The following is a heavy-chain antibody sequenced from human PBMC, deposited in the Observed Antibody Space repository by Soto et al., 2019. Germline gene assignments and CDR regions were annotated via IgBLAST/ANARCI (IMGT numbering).Heavy chain of an antibody. CDR1: GFTVSSNY. J-gene: IGHJ5*02. V-gene: IGHV3-66*01. Sequence: EVQLLESGGGLVQPGGSLRLSCTASGFTVSSNYMSWIRQAPGKGLEWVSVIYSGGGTYYADSVKGRFTISRDNSKNSVYLQMNTLRVEDTAVYYCARKRVVYASSWFGGGFDPWGQGTLVTVSS. CDR2: IYSGGGT. D-gene: IGHD6-13*01. CDR3: ARKRVVYASSWFGGGFDP.